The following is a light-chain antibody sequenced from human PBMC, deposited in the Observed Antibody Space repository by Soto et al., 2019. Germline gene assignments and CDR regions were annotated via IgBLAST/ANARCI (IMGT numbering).Light chain of an antibody. CDR2: DAS. CDR3: QQYNSYPWT. Sequence: DIQMTQSPSTLSASVGERVTSTCRASQSISRGLAWYQQKPGKAPKFLIDDASSLESGVPSRFSGSGSGTEFTLTITSLQPDDFATYYCQQYNSYPWTFGQGTKVDI. V-gene: IGKV1-5*01. CDR1: QSISRG. J-gene: IGKJ1*01.